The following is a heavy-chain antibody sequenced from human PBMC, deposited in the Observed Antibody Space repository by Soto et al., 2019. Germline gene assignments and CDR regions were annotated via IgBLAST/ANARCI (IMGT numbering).Heavy chain of an antibody. D-gene: IGHD4-17*01. CDR2: INPNSGGT. CDR3: ARGRGDYPPYNWFDP. V-gene: IGHV1-2*04. Sequence: QVQLVQSGAEVKKPGASVKVSCKASGYTFTGYYMHWVRQAPGQGLEWMGWINPNSGGTNYAQKFQGWVTMTRDTSISTAYMELSRLRSDDTAVYYCARGRGDYPPYNWFDPWGQGTLVTVSS. CDR1: GYTFTGYY. J-gene: IGHJ5*02.